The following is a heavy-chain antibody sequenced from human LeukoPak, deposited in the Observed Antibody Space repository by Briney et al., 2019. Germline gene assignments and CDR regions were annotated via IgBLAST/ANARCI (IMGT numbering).Heavy chain of an antibody. V-gene: IGHV3-23*01. CDR3: AKESRTIAVAGADY. CDR1: GFTFSSYA. D-gene: IGHD6-19*01. CDR2: ISGSGGST. J-gene: IGHJ4*02. Sequence: GGSLRLSCAASGFTFSSYAMSWVRQAPGRGLEWVSAISGSGGSTYYADSVKGRLTISRDNSKNMLYLQMNSLRAEDTAVYYCAKESRTIAVAGADYWGQGTLVTVSS.